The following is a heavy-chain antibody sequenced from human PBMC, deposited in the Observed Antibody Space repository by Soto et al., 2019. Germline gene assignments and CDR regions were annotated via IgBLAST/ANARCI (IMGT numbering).Heavy chain of an antibody. V-gene: IGHV3-9*01. CDR1: GFTFGEYA. CDR2: ISWNSDTI. Sequence: RLSCVASGFTFGEYAMHWVRQAPGKGLEWVSGISWNSDTIAYADSAKGRFTISRDSAKNSVYLQMNSLRGEDTALYYCARSRSGSYYNPLGNWGLGTLVTVSS. CDR3: ARSRSGSYYNPLGN. D-gene: IGHD3-10*01. J-gene: IGHJ4*02.